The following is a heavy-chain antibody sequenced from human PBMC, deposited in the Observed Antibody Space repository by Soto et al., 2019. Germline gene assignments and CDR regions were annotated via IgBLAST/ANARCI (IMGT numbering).Heavy chain of an antibody. CDR3: AKDQASGQGSFDS. CDR1: VFTCNIYG. Sequence: GSLRVSCAASVFTCNIYGMHWVRQGPDKGLEWVALISYDGSNQYYADSVKGRFTISRDNSKNTLFLQMNSLRADDTAVYYCAKDQASGQGSFDSWGQGTLVTVSS. CDR2: ISYDGSNQ. V-gene: IGHV3-30*18. J-gene: IGHJ4*02.